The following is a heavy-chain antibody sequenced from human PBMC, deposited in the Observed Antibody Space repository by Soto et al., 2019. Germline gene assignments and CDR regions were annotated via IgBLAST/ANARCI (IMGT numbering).Heavy chain of an antibody. J-gene: IGHJ4*02. Sequence: EVQLVESGGGLVQPGGSLRLSCAASGSAFSDHHMDWVRQASGKGLEWVGRARNKVNSYTIAYAASVKGRFTISRDDSKNSRYLQMNSLRTEDTAVYFCARLMGTSFDLWGQGTLVTVSS. D-gene: IGHD2-8*01. CDR1: GSAFSDHH. CDR3: ARLMGTSFDL. CDR2: ARNKVNSYTI. V-gene: IGHV3-72*01.